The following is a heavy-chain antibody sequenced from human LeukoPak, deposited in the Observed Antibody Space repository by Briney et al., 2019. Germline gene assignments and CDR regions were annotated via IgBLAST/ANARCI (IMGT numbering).Heavy chain of an antibody. V-gene: IGHV3-30*18. CDR3: AKGRLNSGSEPEFDY. J-gene: IGHJ4*02. Sequence: GGSLRLSCAASGFTFSSYGMHWVRQAPGKGLEWVAFISSHGSTQYYTDSVKGRFTISRDNSKNTLYLQMNSLRAEDTAVYYCAKGRLNSGSEPEFDYWGQGTLLTVS. CDR1: GFTFSSYG. CDR2: ISSHGSTQ. D-gene: IGHD5-12*01.